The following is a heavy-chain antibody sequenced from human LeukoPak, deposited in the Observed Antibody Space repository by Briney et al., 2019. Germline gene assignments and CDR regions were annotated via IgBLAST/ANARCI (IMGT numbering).Heavy chain of an antibody. Sequence: SVKVSCKASGGTFSSYAMNWVRQAPGQGLEWVARIISPLGITNHAQKLQGRVPVTADTSTSTAYMELTSLISNDTAVYYCARARSRITFGGIRHAFDIWGQGTLVTVSS. D-gene: IGHD3-16*01. CDR1: GGTFSSYA. J-gene: IGHJ3*02. V-gene: IGHV1-69*04. CDR3: ARARSRITFGGIRHAFDI. CDR2: IISPLGIT.